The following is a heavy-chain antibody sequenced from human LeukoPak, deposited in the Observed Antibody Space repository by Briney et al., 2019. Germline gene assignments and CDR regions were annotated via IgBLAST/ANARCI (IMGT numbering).Heavy chain of an antibody. CDR3: ARKYGSGNQAFDI. CDR2: IYPGDSDT. V-gene: IGHV5-51*01. J-gene: IGHJ3*02. CDR1: GYRFTSDW. Sequence: GESLKISCKGCGYRFTSDWIGWVRQMPGKGLEWMGIIYPGDSDTRYSPSFQGQVTISADKSISTAYLQWSSLKASDTAMYYCARKYGSGNQAFDIWGPGTMVTVSS. D-gene: IGHD3-10*01.